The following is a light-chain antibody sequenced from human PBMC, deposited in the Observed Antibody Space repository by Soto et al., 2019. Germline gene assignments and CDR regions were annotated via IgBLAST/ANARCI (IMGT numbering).Light chain of an antibody. CDR1: QGIRSD. CDR2: DDS. CDR3: LQHDPYPRT. V-gene: IGKV1-17*01. J-gene: IGKJ2*01. Sequence: DIQMTQSPYSLSESVGDRVTITCRASQGIRSDLGWFQQKPGKAPKRLIYDDSNLESGVPSRFSGSRSGTQFTLTISSLQPEDSATYDCLQHDPYPRTFGQGTTLEIK.